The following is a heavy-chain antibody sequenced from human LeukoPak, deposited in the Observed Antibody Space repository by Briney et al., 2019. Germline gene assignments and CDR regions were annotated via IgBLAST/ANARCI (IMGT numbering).Heavy chain of an antibody. J-gene: IGHJ6*02. D-gene: IGHD2-2*02. CDR2: IKQDGSVK. Sequence: GGSLRLSCAASGFTFSNFWMNWVCQAPGKGLEWVANIKQDGSVKHYVDSVKGRFTISRDNTKNSLYLQMNSLRAEDTAVYYCARDGGYNYGMDVWGQGTTVTVSS. CDR3: ARDGGYNYGMDV. CDR1: GFTFSNFW. V-gene: IGHV3-7*01.